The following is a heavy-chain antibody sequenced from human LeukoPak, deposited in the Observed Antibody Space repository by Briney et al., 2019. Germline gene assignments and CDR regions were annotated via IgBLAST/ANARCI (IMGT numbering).Heavy chain of an antibody. J-gene: IGHJ4*02. CDR2: INHSGST. Sequence: SETLSLTCAVYGGSFSGYYWSWIRQPPGKGLEWIGEINHSGSTNYNPSLKSRVTISVDTSKNQFSLKLSSVTAADTAVYYCARGGQWLVQGIDYWGQGTLVTVPS. V-gene: IGHV4-34*01. D-gene: IGHD6-19*01. CDR3: ARGGQWLVQGIDY. CDR1: GGSFSGYY.